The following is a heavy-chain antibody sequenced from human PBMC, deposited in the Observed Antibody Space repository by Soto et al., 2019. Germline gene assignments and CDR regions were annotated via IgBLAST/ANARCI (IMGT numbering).Heavy chain of an antibody. D-gene: IGHD2-21*02. J-gene: IGHJ6*02. CDR2: INPKTGDT. V-gene: IGHV1-2*04. Sequence: QVHLVQSGDEVKKPGASVKVSCKASGYSFTGHYIHWVRQAPQHGLEWVGWINPKTGDTKHAHKFLGWVSQPRDTAMTLVYMELSRLKPNDTAVYYCARDSSTVGPSHDLAHSYFGDSKSGFDVWGQGTTVTVSS. CDR3: ARDSSTVGPSHDLAHSYFGDSKSGFDV. CDR1: GYSFTGHY.